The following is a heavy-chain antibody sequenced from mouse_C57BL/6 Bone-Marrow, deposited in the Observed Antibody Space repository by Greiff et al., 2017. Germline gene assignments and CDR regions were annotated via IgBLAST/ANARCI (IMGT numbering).Heavy chain of an antibody. Sequence: DVMLVESGGDLVKPGGSLKLSCAASGFTFSSYGMSWVRQTPDKRLEWVATISSGGSYTYYPDSVKGRFTISRDNAKNTLYLQMSSLKSEDTAMYYCARQSYYGREALFAYWGQGTLVTVSA. CDR1: GFTFSSYG. J-gene: IGHJ3*01. D-gene: IGHD1-1*01. CDR3: ARQSYYGREALFAY. CDR2: ISSGGSYT. V-gene: IGHV5-6*02.